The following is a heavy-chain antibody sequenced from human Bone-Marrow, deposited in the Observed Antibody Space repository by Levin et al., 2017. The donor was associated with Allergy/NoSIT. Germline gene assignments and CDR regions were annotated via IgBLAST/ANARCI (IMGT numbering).Heavy chain of an antibody. J-gene: IGHJ6*02. V-gene: IGHV3-7*01. CDR3: ARDRGWDTAMHTGGFDYYYYGMDV. CDR1: GFTFSSYW. D-gene: IGHD5-18*01. Sequence: GGSLRLSCAASGFTFSSYWMSWVRQAPGKGLEWVANIKQDGSEKYYVDSVKGRFTISRDNAKNSLYLQMNSLRAEDTAVYYCARDRGWDTAMHTGGFDYYYYGMDVWGQGTTVTVSS. CDR2: IKQDGSEK.